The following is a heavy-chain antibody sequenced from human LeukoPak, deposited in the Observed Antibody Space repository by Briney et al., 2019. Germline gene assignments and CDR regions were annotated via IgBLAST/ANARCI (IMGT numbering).Heavy chain of an antibody. V-gene: IGHV3-74*03. CDR1: GFTFSSYS. D-gene: IGHD1-26*01. CDR2: ITDDATT. J-gene: IGHJ4*02. CDR3: VRDRVGPDY. Sequence: PGGSLRLSCAASGFTFSSYSMNWVRQAPGTGLVWVSRITDDATTTYADSVRGRFTIPRDNAKNILYLQMNSLRAEDTAVYYCVRDRVGPDYWGQGTLVTVSS.